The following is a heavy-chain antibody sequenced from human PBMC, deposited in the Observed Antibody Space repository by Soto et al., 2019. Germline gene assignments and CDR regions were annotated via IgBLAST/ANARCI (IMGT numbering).Heavy chain of an antibody. V-gene: IGHV1-18*01. D-gene: IGHD6-13*01. CDR3: ARDPGYSTTWHQAFDI. J-gene: IGHJ3*02. CDR2: ISTYNGNT. CDR1: GYTFTSYG. Sequence: QVQLVQSGAEVKKPGASVKVSCKASGYTFTSYGISWVRQAPGHGPEWMGRISTYNGNTNYVQKLQGRVTTTTDTSSNTAYLELRSLRYDDTAVYYCARDPGYSTTWHQAFDIWGQGTMVTVSS.